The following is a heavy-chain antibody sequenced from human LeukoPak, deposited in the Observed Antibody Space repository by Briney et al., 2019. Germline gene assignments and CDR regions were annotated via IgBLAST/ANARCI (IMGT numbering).Heavy chain of an antibody. V-gene: IGHV4-59*01. CDR1: GGSINSYF. J-gene: IGHJ3*02. CDR3: ARERYNYGQKAFDI. Sequence: SETLSPTCTVSGGSINSYFWSYIRQPPGKGLEWIGYIYYSGSTNYNPSLKSRVTISLDTYKNQFSLKLSSVTAADTAVYYCARERYNYGQKAFDIWGQGTMVTVSS. CDR2: IYYSGST. D-gene: IGHD5-18*01.